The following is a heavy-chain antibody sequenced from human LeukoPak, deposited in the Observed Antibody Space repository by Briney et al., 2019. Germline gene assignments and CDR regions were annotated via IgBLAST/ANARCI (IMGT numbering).Heavy chain of an antibody. Sequence: ASVKVSCKVSGYTLTELSMHWVRQAPGKGLEWMGGFDSEDGETIYAQKFQGRVTMTEDTSTDTAYMELSSLRSEDTAVYYCACGREMGASFGYWGQGTLVTVSS. D-gene: IGHD1-26*01. CDR3: ACGREMGASFGY. CDR1: GYTLTELS. CDR2: FDSEDGET. V-gene: IGHV1-24*01. J-gene: IGHJ4*02.